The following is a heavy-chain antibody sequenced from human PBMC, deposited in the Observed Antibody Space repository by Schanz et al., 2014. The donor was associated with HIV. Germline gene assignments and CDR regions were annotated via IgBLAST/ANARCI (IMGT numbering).Heavy chain of an antibody. Sequence: EVQQVLESGGGLVQPGGSLRLSCAASGFTFSSYAMSWVRQAPGKGLEWVSTISGSGAGTYYADSVKGRFTISRDNSKNTLFLQMNSLRAEDTALYYCAKDMGGVVPAAPFYYYGMDVWGQGTTVTVSS. CDR2: ISGSGAGT. CDR1: GFTFSSYA. V-gene: IGHV3-23*01. CDR3: AKDMGGVVPAAPFYYYGMDV. D-gene: IGHD2-2*01. J-gene: IGHJ6*02.